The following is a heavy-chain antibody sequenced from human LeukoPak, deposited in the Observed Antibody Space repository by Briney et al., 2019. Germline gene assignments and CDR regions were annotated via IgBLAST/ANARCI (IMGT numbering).Heavy chain of an antibody. CDR1: GGTFSSYA. D-gene: IGHD1-26*01. CDR2: IIPILGIA. Sequence: SVKVSCKASGGTFSSYAISWVRQAPGQGLEWMGRIIPILGIANYAQKFQGRVTITADKSTSTAYMELSSLRSEDTAVYYCARDLDPPEVSGSYGTFSPPNWFDPWGQGTLVTVSS. CDR3: ARDLDPPEVSGSYGTFSPPNWFDP. V-gene: IGHV1-69*04. J-gene: IGHJ5*02.